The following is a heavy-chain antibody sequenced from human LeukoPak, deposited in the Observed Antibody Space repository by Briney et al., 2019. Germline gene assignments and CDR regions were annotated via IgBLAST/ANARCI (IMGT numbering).Heavy chain of an antibody. D-gene: IGHD5-24*01. CDR1: GFTFSNYG. V-gene: IGHV3-30*02. CDR2: IRYDGSNG. Sequence: GGSLRLSCAASGFTFSNYGMQWVRQAPGKGLDWVSFIRYDGSNGYYADSVKGRFTVSRDNSKNTVYLQMNSLRAEDTAVYYCANVGRDGYNPFIDYWGQGTLVTVSS. CDR3: ANVGRDGYNPFIDY. J-gene: IGHJ4*02.